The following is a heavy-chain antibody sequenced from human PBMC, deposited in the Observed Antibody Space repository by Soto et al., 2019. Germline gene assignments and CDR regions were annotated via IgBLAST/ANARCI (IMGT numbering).Heavy chain of an antibody. CDR3: AHSRNLITEDAQVGDFDY. V-gene: IGHV2-5*02. CDR1: GFSLTTAGVG. CDR2: IYWDADE. Sequence: QINLKESGPTLVKPTQTLTLTCSFSGFSLTTAGVGVGWVRQSPGEALECLALIYWDADERYSPSLKTRLTITKDTSKNQVVLKMTNMAPVDTATYYCAHSRNLITEDAQVGDFDYWGQGTLVTVSS. D-gene: IGHD3-10*01. J-gene: IGHJ4*02.